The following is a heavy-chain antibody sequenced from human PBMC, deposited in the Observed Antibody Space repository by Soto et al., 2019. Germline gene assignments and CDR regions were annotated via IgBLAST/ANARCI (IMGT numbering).Heavy chain of an antibody. CDR3: AREGGAVVVPAAYRNYDFWSGYPMDV. J-gene: IGHJ6*02. CDR1: GFTFSSYA. CDR2: ISYDGSNN. D-gene: IGHD3-3*01. V-gene: IGHV3-30-3*01. Sequence: GGSLRLSCAASGFTFSSYAMHWVRQAPGKGLEWVAVISYDGSNNYYADSVKGRFTISRDNAKDPLYLQMNSLRAEDTAVYYCAREGGAVVVPAAYRNYDFWSGYPMDVWGQGTTVTVSS.